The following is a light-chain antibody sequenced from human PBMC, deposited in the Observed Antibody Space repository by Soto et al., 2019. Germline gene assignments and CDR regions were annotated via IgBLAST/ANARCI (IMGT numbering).Light chain of an antibody. CDR2: AAS. V-gene: IGKV1-8*01. CDR1: QGISSY. CDR3: QQYYSYPWT. J-gene: IGKJ1*01. Sequence: AIRMTQSPSSFSASTGDRVTITCRASQGISSYLAWYQQKPGKAPKLLIYAASTLQSGVPSRFSGSGSGTAFTLSISCMQSEEFATYYRQQYYSYPWTFGQGTKVEIK.